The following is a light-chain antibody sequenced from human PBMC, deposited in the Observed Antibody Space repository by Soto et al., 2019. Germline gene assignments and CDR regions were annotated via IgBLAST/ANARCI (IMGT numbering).Light chain of an antibody. Sequence: IVLTQSPGALSLSPGETATLSCRASQHVDSNYVAWYKQTPGQPPRLLIRSTSFRATGVPDRFSGSGSGTDFTLTISTLEPEDFAVYYCQQYGSSPRTFGQGTKVEIK. CDR1: QHVDSNY. J-gene: IGKJ1*01. V-gene: IGKV3-20*01. CDR2: STS. CDR3: QQYGSSPRT.